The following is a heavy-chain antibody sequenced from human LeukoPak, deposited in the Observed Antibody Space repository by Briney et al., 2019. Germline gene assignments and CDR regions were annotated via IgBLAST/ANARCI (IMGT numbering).Heavy chain of an antibody. CDR2: IFYSGST. Sequence: SETLSLTCAVSGGSISSSSYYWGWIRQPPGKGLEWIGSIFYSGSTYYNPSLKSRVTISVDTSKNQFSLKLSSVTAADTAVYYCARAPPWGGYYFDYWGQGTLVTVSS. CDR1: GGSISSSSYY. V-gene: IGHV4-39*07. D-gene: IGHD3-16*01. CDR3: ARAPPWGGYYFDY. J-gene: IGHJ4*02.